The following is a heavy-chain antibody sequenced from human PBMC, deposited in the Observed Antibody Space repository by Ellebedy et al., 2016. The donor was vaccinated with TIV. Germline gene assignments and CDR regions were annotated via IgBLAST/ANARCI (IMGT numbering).Heavy chain of an antibody. Sequence: SETLSLTCAVYGGSFTGYFWSWIRQPPGTGLEWIGEINHTGSATYNPSLKGRVTISADMSKNQFSLRLTSVTAADTAVYYCAEGRSGWYYFDYWGHGTLVTVSS. V-gene: IGHV4-34*01. D-gene: IGHD6-19*01. J-gene: IGHJ4*01. CDR2: INHTGSA. CDR1: GGSFTGYF. CDR3: AEGRSGWYYFDY.